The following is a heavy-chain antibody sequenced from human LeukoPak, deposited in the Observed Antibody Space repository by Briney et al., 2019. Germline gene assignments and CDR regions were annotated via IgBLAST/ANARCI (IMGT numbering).Heavy chain of an antibody. D-gene: IGHD2-15*01. CDR2: ISWDGGST. J-gene: IGHJ6*03. CDR3: AKGGGRSGFSYYYYMDV. Sequence: PGGSLRLSCAASGFTFDDYAMHWVRQAPGKGLEWVSLISWDGGSTYYADSVKGRFTISRDNSKNSLYLQMNSLRTEDTALYYCAKGGGRSGFSYYYYMDVWGKGTTVTVSS. CDR1: GFTFDDYA. V-gene: IGHV3-43*01.